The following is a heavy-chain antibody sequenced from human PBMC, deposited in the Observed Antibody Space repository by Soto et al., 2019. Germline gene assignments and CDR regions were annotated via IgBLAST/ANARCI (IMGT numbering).Heavy chain of an antibody. CDR2: IRYDGTEK. CDR3: ARDFTQVGPLDF. CDR1: GFIFSSFA. V-gene: IGHV3-33*01. J-gene: IGHJ4*02. D-gene: IGHD1-26*01. Sequence: GGSLRLSCAASGFIFSSFALHWVRQAPGKGLEWVSVIRYDGTEKYNGDSVKGRFTISRDNSKNTVYLEMTSLKAEDTSVYYCARDFTQVGPLDFWGQGTLVTVSS.